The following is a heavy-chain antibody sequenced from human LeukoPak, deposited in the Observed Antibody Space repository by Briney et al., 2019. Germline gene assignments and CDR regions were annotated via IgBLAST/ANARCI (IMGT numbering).Heavy chain of an antibody. CDR1: GYTFTSYA. V-gene: IGHV1-3*01. D-gene: IGHD6-19*01. CDR3: ARPPGGAGTAGDY. CDR2: INAGNGNT. Sequence: AASVKVSCKASGYTFTSYAMHWVRQAPGQRLEWIGWINAGNGNTKYSQKFQGRVTITRDTSASTAYMELSSLRSEDTAVYYCARPPGGAGTAGDYWGQGTLVTVSS. J-gene: IGHJ4*02.